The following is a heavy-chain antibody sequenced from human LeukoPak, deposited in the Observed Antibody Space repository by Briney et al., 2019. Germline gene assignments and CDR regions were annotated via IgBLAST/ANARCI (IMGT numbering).Heavy chain of an antibody. CDR3: ARDNWNPGWFDP. D-gene: IGHD1-20*01. J-gene: IGHJ5*02. CDR1: GFTFSNHW. Sequence: GGSLRLSCAASGFTFSNHWMHWVRQAPGKGLVWVSRINSDGSSTSYADSVKGRFTISRDNAKNTLYLQMNSLRAEDTAVYYCARDNWNPGWFDPWGQGTLVTVSS. V-gene: IGHV3-74*01. CDR2: INSDGSST.